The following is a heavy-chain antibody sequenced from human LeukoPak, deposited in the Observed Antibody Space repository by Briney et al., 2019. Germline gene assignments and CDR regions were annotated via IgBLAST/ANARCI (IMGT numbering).Heavy chain of an antibody. Sequence: ASVKVSCKASGYTFTDYYIHWVRQAPGQGLEWMGWVNPKSGGTNYAQRFQGRVTMTRYTSITTAYMEPGSLSSDDTAVYYCARRDSVRLGELSWEHYYFDYWGQGTLVTVSS. V-gene: IGHV1-2*02. D-gene: IGHD3-16*02. CDR2: VNPKSGGT. CDR1: GYTFTDYY. CDR3: ARRDSVRLGELSWEHYYFDY. J-gene: IGHJ4*02.